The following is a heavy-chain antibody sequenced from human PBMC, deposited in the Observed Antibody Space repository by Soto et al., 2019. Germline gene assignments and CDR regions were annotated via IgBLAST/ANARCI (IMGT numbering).Heavy chain of an antibody. Sequence: GGSLRLSCVTSGFTFNLYYMHWVRQSPVKGLEWVSVITRDGSGTEYADSVRGRFTMSRDNDKNTLYLQLNSLRAEDTAVYYCARFGDYVMWGQGTLVTVSS. D-gene: IGHD4-17*01. CDR3: ARFGDYVM. CDR2: ITRDGSGT. V-gene: IGHV3-74*03. CDR1: GFTFNLYY. J-gene: IGHJ4*02.